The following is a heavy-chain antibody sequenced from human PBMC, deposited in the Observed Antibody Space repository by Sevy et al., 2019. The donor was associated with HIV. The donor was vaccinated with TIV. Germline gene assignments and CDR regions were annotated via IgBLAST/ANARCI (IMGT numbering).Heavy chain of an antibody. CDR3: AKDRSLSLEWLFSAFDI. V-gene: IGHV3-30*02. CDR2: IRYDGSNK. Sequence: GGSLRLSCAASGFTFSSYGMHWVRQAPGKGLEWVAFIRYDGSNKYYADSVKGRFTISRDNYKNTLYLQMNSLRAEDTAVYYCAKDRSLSLEWLFSAFDIWGQGTMVTVSS. D-gene: IGHD3-3*01. CDR1: GFTFSSYG. J-gene: IGHJ3*02.